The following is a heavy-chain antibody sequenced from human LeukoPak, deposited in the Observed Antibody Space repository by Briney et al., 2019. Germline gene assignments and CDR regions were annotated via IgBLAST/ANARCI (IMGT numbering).Heavy chain of an antibody. CDR1: GFTFSSYE. CDR2: ISSSGSTI. CDR3: ARDRGANYYGSLHLFDY. J-gene: IGHJ4*02. D-gene: IGHD3-10*01. V-gene: IGHV3-48*03. Sequence: GGSLRLSCAASGFTFSSYEMNWVRQAPGKGLEWVSYISSSGSTIYYADSVMGRFTISRDNAKNSVYLEMTSLRAEDTAVYYCARDRGANYYGSLHLFDYWGQGTLVTVSS.